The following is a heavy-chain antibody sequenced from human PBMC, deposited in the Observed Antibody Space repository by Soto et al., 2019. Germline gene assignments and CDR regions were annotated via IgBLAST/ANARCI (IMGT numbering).Heavy chain of an antibody. CDR1: GGTFSSYA. Sequence: SVKVSCKASGGTFSSYAISWAQQAPGQGLEWMGGIIPIFGTANYAQKFQGRVTITADESTSTAYMELSSLRSEDTAVYYCARESMVDTAMVAPFDYWGQGTLVTVS. V-gene: IGHV1-69*13. J-gene: IGHJ4*02. CDR2: IIPIFGTA. CDR3: ARESMVDTAMVAPFDY. D-gene: IGHD5-18*01.